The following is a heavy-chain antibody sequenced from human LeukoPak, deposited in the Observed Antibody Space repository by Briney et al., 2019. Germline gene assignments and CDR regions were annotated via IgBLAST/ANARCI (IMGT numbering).Heavy chain of an antibody. CDR3: ARDLEGRSYYDSSGYSGTQLL. D-gene: IGHD3-22*01. CDR1: GFTFSSYA. J-gene: IGHJ4*02. CDR2: ISYDGSNK. Sequence: PGGSLRLSCAASGFTFSSYAMHWVRQAPGKGLEWVAVISYDGSNKYYADSVKGRFTISRDNSKNTLYLQMNSLRAEDTAVYYCARDLEGRSYYDSSGYSGTQLLWGQGTLVTVSS. V-gene: IGHV3-30*04.